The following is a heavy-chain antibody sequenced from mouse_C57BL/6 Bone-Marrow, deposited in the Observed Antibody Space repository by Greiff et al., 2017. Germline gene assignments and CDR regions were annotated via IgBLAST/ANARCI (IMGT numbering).Heavy chain of an antibody. CDR2: IYPRSGNT. Sequence: QVQLQQSGAELARPGASVKLSCKASGYTFTSYGISWVKQRTGQGLEWIGEIYPRSGNTYYNEKSKGKATLTADKTSSTAYMELRGLTSEDSAVYVDAMVQDYDVAVCGGWGTGTAVTVSA. CDR3: AMVQDYDVAVCGG. CDR1: GYTFTSYG. D-gene: IGHD2-4*01. J-gene: IGHJ3*01. V-gene: IGHV1-81*01.